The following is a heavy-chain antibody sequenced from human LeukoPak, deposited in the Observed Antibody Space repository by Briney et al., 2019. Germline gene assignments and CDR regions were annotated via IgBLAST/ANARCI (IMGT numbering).Heavy chain of an antibody. V-gene: IGHV3-30*04. J-gene: IGHJ3*02. D-gene: IGHD2-2*01. CDR3: ATHCSSTSCKGAFDI. Sequence: TGRSLRLSCAASGFTFSSYAMHWVRQAPGKGLEWVAVISYDGSNKYYAGSVKGRFTISRDNSKNTLYLQMNSLRAEDTAVYYCATHCSSTSCKGAFDIWGQGIMVTVSS. CDR2: ISYDGSNK. CDR1: GFTFSSYA.